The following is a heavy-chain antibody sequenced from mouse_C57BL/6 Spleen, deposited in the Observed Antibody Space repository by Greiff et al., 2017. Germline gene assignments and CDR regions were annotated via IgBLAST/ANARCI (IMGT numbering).Heavy chain of an antibody. V-gene: IGHV1-53*01. Sequence: QVQLKQPGTELVKPGASVKLSCKASGYTFTSYWMHWVKQRPGQGLEWIGNINPSNGGTNYNEKFKSKATLTVDKSSSTAYMQLSSLTSEDSAVYYCARWNYDYDGWFAYWGQGTLVTVSA. CDR2: INPSNGGT. CDR3: ARWNYDYDGWFAY. D-gene: IGHD2-4*01. CDR1: GYTFTSYW. J-gene: IGHJ3*01.